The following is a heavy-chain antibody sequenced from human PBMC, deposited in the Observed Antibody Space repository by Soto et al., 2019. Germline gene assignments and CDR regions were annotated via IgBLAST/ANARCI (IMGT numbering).Heavy chain of an antibody. V-gene: IGHV4-39*01. J-gene: IGHJ4*02. CDR3: ASRETAGDY. Sequence: LSLTCTVSGGSISSSSYYWGWIRQPPGKGLEWIGSIYYSGSTYYNPSLKSRVTISVDTSKNQFSLKLSSVTAADTAVYYCASRETAGDYWGQGTLVTAPQ. CDR1: GGSISSSSYY. CDR2: IYYSGST.